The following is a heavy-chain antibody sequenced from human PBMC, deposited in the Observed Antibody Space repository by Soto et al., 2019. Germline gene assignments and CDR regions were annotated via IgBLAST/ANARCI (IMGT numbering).Heavy chain of an antibody. CDR2: IYRDGST. Sequence: PSETLSLTCTVSGGSIASNFFYWGWIRRPPGKGLEWIGSIYRDGSTYYSPSLKSRVSISLDTSNSRFSLKLNSVTAEDTAVYFCAKVLIGATRHTDVDSWGQGTLVTVSS. CDR1: GGSIASNFFY. J-gene: IGHJ4*02. CDR3: AKVLIGATRHTDVDS. V-gene: IGHV4-39*02. D-gene: IGHD2-15*01.